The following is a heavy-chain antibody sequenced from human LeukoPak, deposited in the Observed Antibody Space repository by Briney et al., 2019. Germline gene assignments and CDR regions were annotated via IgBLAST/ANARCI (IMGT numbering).Heavy chain of an antibody. CDR3: AGRIGFYYYYYMDV. CDR2: IYYSGST. D-gene: IGHD3-3*01. Sequence: SQTLSLTCTVSGGSISSGDYYWGWIRQPPGKGLEWIGYIYYSGSTNYNPSLKSRVTISVDTSKNQFSLKLSSVTAADTAVYYCAGRIGFYYYYYMDVWGKGTTVTVSS. V-gene: IGHV4-61*08. J-gene: IGHJ6*03. CDR1: GGSISSGDYY.